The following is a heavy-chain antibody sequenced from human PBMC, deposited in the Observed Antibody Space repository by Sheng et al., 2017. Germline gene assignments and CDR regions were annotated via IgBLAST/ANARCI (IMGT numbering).Heavy chain of an antibody. CDR1: GFNFSSHW. CDR3: ARAYCTSISCYAWVDF. J-gene: IGHJ4*02. D-gene: IGHD2-2*01. V-gene: IGHV3-74*01. Sequence: EVQLVEAGGGIVQPGGSLRLSCAASGFNFSSHWMHWVRQAPGKGLEWVSRIRSDGATTNYADSVKGRFTISRDNAKTTLYLQMNSLRAGDTAVYYCARAYCTSISCYAWVDFWGQGTLVTVSS. CDR2: IRSDGATT.